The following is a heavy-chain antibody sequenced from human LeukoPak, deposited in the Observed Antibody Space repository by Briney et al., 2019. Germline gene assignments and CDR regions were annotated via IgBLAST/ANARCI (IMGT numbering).Heavy chain of an antibody. Sequence: GGSLRLSCAASGFTFSSYAMHWVRQAPGKGLEWVAVISYDGSNKYYADSVKGRFTISRDNSKNTLYLQMNSLRAEDTAVYYCARDISGYYRPQGWFDPWGQGTLVTVSS. J-gene: IGHJ5*02. D-gene: IGHD3-22*01. CDR3: ARDISGYYRPQGWFDP. V-gene: IGHV3-30*04. CDR1: GFTFSSYA. CDR2: ISYDGSNK.